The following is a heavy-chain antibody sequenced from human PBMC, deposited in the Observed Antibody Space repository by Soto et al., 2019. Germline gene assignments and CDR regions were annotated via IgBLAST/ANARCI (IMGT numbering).Heavy chain of an antibody. Sequence: QVQLVQSGAEVKKPGSSVKVSCKASGGTFSSYAISWVRQAPGQGLEWMGGIIPISGTANYAQKFQGRVTXXAXEXXSTAYRELSSLRSEETAVYYCARSFSAGRIGGMDVWGQGTTVTVSS. CDR2: IIPISGTA. CDR3: ARSFSAGRIGGMDV. J-gene: IGHJ6*02. V-gene: IGHV1-69*12. D-gene: IGHD6-19*01. CDR1: GGTFSSYA.